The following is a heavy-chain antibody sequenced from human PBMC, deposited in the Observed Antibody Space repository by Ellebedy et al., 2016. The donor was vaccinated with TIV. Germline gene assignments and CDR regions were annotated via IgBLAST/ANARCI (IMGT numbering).Heavy chain of an antibody. CDR1: GGTFSSYA. CDR2: IIPIFGTA. J-gene: IGHJ4*02. Sequence: ASVKVSCKASGGTFSSYAISWVRQAPGQGLEWMGGIIPIFGTASYAQKFQGRVTMTRDTSTSTVYMELSSLRSEDTAVYYCAREYFDWIWGQGTLVTVSS. D-gene: IGHD3-9*01. V-gene: IGHV1-69*05. CDR3: AREYFDWI.